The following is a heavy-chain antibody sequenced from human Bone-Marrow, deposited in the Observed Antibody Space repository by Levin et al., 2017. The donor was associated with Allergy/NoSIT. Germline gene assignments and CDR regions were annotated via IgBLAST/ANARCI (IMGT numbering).Heavy chain of an antibody. CDR2: ISDAGTYI. V-gene: IGHV3-21*05. CDR1: GFTFNTYT. Sequence: GGSLRLSCVGSGFTFNTYTMNWVRQDPGKGLEWISYISDAGTYIHYADSVKGRFTISRDNANNVLFLQMNSLRPEDTAVYYCARDLEEMALDYWGQGSLVTVSS. D-gene: IGHD5-24*01. J-gene: IGHJ4*02. CDR3: ARDLEEMALDY.